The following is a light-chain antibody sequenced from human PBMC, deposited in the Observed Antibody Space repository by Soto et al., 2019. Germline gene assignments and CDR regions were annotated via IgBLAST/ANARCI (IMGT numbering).Light chain of an antibody. J-gene: IGKJ4*01. V-gene: IGKV4-1*01. CDR1: QSVLYSSNNKNY. CDR3: QKHYSTLLT. Sequence: DIVMTQSPDSLAVSLGERATINCKSSQSVLYSSNNKNYLAWYQQQPGQPPKMLIYWASTRESGVPDRFSGRGSGTDSTLSISRLQTEDVAVYYCQKHYSTLLTFGGGPKVAFK. CDR2: WAS.